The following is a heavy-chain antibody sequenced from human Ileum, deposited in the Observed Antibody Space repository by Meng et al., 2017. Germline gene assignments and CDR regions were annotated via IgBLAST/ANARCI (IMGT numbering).Heavy chain of an antibody. Sequence: QVQLLESGPGLVKPSETLSLTCTVSGGSISIGDYYWSWVRQPPGKGLEWIGYIYYSGSTYYNPSLKSRAIMSVDTSKNHFSLKLSSVTAADTAVYYCARDRGGSYYFDYWGQGTLVTVSS. J-gene: IGHJ4*02. V-gene: IGHV4-30-4*01. D-gene: IGHD2-15*01. CDR1: GGSISIGDYY. CDR3: ARDRGGSYYFDY. CDR2: IYYSGST.